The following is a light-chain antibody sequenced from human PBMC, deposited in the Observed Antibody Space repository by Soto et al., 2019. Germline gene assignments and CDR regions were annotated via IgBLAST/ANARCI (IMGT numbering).Light chain of an antibody. CDR2: DAS. Sequence: EIVLTQSPATLSLSPGERATLSCRASQSVSSYLAWYQQKPGQAPRLLIYDASNRATGIAARFSGSGSGTDFTLTISSLEPEDFAVYYCQQRSSLTFGGGTKVEIK. J-gene: IGKJ4*01. CDR3: QQRSSLT. V-gene: IGKV3-11*01. CDR1: QSVSSY.